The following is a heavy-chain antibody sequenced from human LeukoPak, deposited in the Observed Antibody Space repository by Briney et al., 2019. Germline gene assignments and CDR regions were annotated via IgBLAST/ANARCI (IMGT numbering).Heavy chain of an antibody. CDR2: ISGNSKTI. Sequence: EGSLRLSCAASGFTFSSYSMNWVRQAPGKGLEWISYISGNSKTIYYADSVKGRFTISRDNAKNSLYLQMNSLRAEDTAVYYCARLGVTTTYNWFDPWGQGTLVTVSS. D-gene: IGHD4-11*01. CDR3: ARLGVTTTYNWFDP. J-gene: IGHJ5*02. CDR1: GFTFSSYS. V-gene: IGHV3-48*01.